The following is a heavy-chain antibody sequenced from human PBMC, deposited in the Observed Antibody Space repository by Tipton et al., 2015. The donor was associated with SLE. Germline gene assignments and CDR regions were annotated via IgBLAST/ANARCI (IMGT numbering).Heavy chain of an antibody. J-gene: IGHJ3*01. CDR2: IYSSSGTT. Sequence: LRLSCVASGLPYSTYAMTWVRHAPGKGLDLIGNIYSSSGTTYSNPLLQSRVTLSMDTSKNQFSLRLRSVTAADTALYYCARVFWRYDSGGPLGGFDLWGQGAMVTVSS. CDR1: GLPYSTYA. V-gene: IGHV4-59*12. D-gene: IGHD3-22*01. CDR3: ARVFWRYDSGGPLGGFDL.